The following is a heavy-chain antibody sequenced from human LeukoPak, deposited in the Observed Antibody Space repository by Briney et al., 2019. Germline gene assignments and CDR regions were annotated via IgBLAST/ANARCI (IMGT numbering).Heavy chain of an antibody. Sequence: PGGSLRLSCAASGFTFSSYAMSWVRQAPGKGLEWVSAISGSGGSTYYADSVKGRFTISRDNSKNTLYLQMNSLRAEDTAVYYCAKGGRFDDYVWGSYRFDYWGQGTLVTVSS. CDR3: AKGGRFDDYVWGSYRFDY. J-gene: IGHJ4*02. D-gene: IGHD3-16*02. CDR2: ISGSGGST. CDR1: GFTFSSYA. V-gene: IGHV3-23*01.